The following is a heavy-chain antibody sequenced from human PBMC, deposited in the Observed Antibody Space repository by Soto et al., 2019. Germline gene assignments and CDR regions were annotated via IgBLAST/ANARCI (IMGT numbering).Heavy chain of an antibody. CDR3: ARLEGLATISYYFDY. CDR2: IYYRGNT. D-gene: IGHD3-9*01. CDR1: GDSINSDNYY. V-gene: IGHV4-39*01. J-gene: IGHJ4*02. Sequence: QLQLQESGPGLVKPSETLSLTCSVSGDSINSDNYYWGWIRQPTGKGLEWIGSIYYRGNTYYNPSLKTRVTISLDKSKSQFSLKLNSVTAADSAVYFCARLEGLATISYYFDYWGQGPLVTVSS.